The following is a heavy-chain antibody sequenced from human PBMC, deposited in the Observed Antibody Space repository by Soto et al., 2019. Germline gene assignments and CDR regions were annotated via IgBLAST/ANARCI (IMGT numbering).Heavy chain of an antibody. CDR3: ASRPVMEVAQYGNWFDP. D-gene: IGHD2-15*01. Sequence: QVHLVQSGAEMKKPGSSVKVSCKASGGTFSSYPINWVRQAPGQGLEWMGGIIPFFGTTHSAQKFQGRLTITADESTRTTYMELSSLRSEDTAVYYCASRPVMEVAQYGNWFDPWGQGTLVTVSS. CDR2: IIPFFGTT. V-gene: IGHV1-69*01. J-gene: IGHJ5*02. CDR1: GGTFSSYP.